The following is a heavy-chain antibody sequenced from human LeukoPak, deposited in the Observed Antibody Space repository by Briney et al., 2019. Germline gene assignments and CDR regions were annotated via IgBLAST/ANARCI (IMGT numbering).Heavy chain of an antibody. J-gene: IGHJ4*02. CDR3: AKDRSRLLWFGELFKPDY. Sequence: PGGSLRLSCAASGFTFSSYGMHWVRQAPGKGLEWVAVISYDGSNKYYADSVKGRFTISRDNSKNTLYLQMNSLRAEDTAVYYCAKDRSRLLWFGELFKPDYWGQGTLVTVSS. CDR2: ISYDGSNK. V-gene: IGHV3-30*18. CDR1: GFTFSSYG. D-gene: IGHD3-10*01.